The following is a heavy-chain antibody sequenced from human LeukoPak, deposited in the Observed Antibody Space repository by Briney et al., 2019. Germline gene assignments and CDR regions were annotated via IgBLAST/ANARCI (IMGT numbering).Heavy chain of an antibody. Sequence: ASVKVSCKVSGYTLTELSMHWVRQAPGKGLEWMGGFDPEDGETIYAQKFQGRVTMTEDTSTDTAYMELSSLRSEDTAVYYCATDSGSYSSKYYYYGMDVWGQGTTVTVSS. CDR3: ATDSGSYSSKYYYYGMDV. CDR2: FDPEDGET. CDR1: GYTLTELS. D-gene: IGHD3-10*01. V-gene: IGHV1-24*01. J-gene: IGHJ6*02.